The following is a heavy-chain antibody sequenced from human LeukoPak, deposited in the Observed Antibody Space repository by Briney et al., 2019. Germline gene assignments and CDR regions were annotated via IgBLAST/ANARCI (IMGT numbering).Heavy chain of an antibody. D-gene: IGHD3-10*01. V-gene: IGHV3-30*18. CDR2: ISYDGSNK. Sequence: QPGRSLRLSCAASGFTFSSYGMHWVRQAPGKGLEWVAVISYDGSNKYYADSVKGRFTISRDNSKNTLYLQMNSLRAEDTAVYYCAKDPYYYGSGSYYIYYYYYMDVWGKGTTVTVSS. CDR3: AKDPYYYGSGSYYIYYYYYMDV. CDR1: GFTFSSYG. J-gene: IGHJ6*03.